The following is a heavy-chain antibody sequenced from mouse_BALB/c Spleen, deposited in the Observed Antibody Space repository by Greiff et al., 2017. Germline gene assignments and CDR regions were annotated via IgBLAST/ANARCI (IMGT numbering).Heavy chain of an antibody. Sequence: VQLQQSGAELVKPGASVKLSCKASGYTFTSYYMYWVKQRPGQGLEWIGEINPSNGGTNFNEKFKSKATLTVDKSSSTAYMQLSSLTSEDSAVYYCTRKLGYYFDYWGQGTTLTVSS. CDR2: INPSNGGT. J-gene: IGHJ2*01. CDR1: GYTFTSYY. V-gene: IGHV1S81*02. CDR3: TRKLGYYFDY. D-gene: IGHD4-1*01.